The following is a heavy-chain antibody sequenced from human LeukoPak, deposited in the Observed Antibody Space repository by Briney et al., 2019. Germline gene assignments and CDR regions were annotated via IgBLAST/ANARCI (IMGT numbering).Heavy chain of an antibody. D-gene: IGHD5-18*01. V-gene: IGHV2-5*01. CDR3: AHRLAYSYGDYFDY. CDR2: IYWNDDK. Sequence: SGPTLVNPTQTLTLTCTFSGFSFSTSGVGVGWIRQPPGKALEWLALIYWNDDKRYSPSLKSRLTITKDTSKNQVVLTMTNMDPVDTATYYCAHRLAYSYGDYFDYWGQGTLVTVSS. CDR1: GFSFSTSGVG. J-gene: IGHJ4*02.